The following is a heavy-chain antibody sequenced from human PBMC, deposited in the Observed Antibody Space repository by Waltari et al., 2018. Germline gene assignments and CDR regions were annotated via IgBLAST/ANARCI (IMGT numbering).Heavy chain of an antibody. Sequence: QVQLVQSGAEVKKPGASVKVSCKASGYTFTSYGISWVRQAPGQGLEWMGWISAYNGNTNYAQKLQGRGTMNTDTSTRTAYIELRSLRADDTAVYYCARVSGYSSGWYKYFQHWGQGTLVTVSS. D-gene: IGHD6-19*01. CDR3: ARVSGYSSGWYKYFQH. J-gene: IGHJ1*01. CDR1: GYTFTSYG. CDR2: ISAYNGNT. V-gene: IGHV1-18*01.